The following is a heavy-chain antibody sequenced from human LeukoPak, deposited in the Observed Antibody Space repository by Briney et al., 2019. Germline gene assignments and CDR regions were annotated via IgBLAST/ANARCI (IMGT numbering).Heavy chain of an antibody. CDR1: GGSISSYY. Sequence: SETLSLTCTVSGGSISSYYWSWIRQPPGKGLEWIGYIYYSGSTNYNPSLKSRVTISVDTSKNQFSLKLSSVTAADTAVYYCARDGLHAFDIWGQGTMVTVSS. CDR2: IYYSGST. CDR3: ARDGLHAFDI. V-gene: IGHV4-59*12. J-gene: IGHJ3*02.